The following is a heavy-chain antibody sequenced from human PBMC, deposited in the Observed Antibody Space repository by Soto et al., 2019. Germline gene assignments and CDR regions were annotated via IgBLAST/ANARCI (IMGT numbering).Heavy chain of an antibody. Sequence: ASVKVSCKASGYTFTSYDINWVRQATGQGLEWMGWMNPNSGNTGYAQKFQGRVTMTRNTSISTAYMELSSLRSEDTAVYYCARGLYYYGSGSYYGGYYYYGMGVWGQGTTVTVSS. CDR2: MNPNSGNT. D-gene: IGHD3-10*01. V-gene: IGHV1-8*01. J-gene: IGHJ6*02. CDR3: ARGLYYYGSGSYYGGYYYYGMGV. CDR1: GYTFTSYD.